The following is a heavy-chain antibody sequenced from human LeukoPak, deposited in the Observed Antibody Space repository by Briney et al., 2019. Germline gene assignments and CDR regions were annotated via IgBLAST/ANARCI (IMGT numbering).Heavy chain of an antibody. V-gene: IGHV1-2*06. J-gene: IGHJ4*02. D-gene: IGHD3-16*02. CDR1: GYTFTGYY. CDR2: INPNSGGT. CDR3: ANILSYDYVWGSYRPFDY. Sequence: ASVKVSCKASGYTFTGYYMHWVRQAPGQGLEWMGRINPNSGGTNYAQKFQGRVTMTRDTSIGTAYMELSRLRSDDTAVYYCANILSYDYVWGSYRPFDYWGQGTLVTVSS.